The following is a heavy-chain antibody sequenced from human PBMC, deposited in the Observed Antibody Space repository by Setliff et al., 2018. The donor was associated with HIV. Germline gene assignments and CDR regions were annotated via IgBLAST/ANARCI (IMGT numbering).Heavy chain of an antibody. Sequence: SETLSLTCAVYGGSFSAYYWSWIRQPPGKGLEWIGEINHSGSTYSDSTNYNPSLKSRVTISLDTSKNQFSLKLRSVTAADAAVYYCARPRWPSTAPPGFDIWGRGTMVTVSS. J-gene: IGHJ3*02. CDR2: INHSGST. V-gene: IGHV4-34*01. CDR3: ARPRWPSTAPPGFDI. D-gene: IGHD2-15*01. CDR1: GGSFSAYY.